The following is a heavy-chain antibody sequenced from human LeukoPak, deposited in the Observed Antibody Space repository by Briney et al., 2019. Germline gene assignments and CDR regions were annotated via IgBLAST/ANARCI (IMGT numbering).Heavy chain of an antibody. Sequence: GGSLRLSCAASGFTFSSYSMNWVRQAPGKGLEWVSSISSSSSYIYYADSVKGRFTISRDNSKNTVSLEMNSLRAEDTVIYYCVKTLHYGHFGKFDSWGQGTLVTVSS. CDR2: ISSSSSYI. CDR3: VKTLHYGHFGKFDS. CDR1: GFTFSSYS. J-gene: IGHJ4*02. V-gene: IGHV3-21*04. D-gene: IGHD4-17*01.